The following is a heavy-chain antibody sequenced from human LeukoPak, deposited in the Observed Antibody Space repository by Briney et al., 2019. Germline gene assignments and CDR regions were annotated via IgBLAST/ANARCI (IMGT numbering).Heavy chain of an antibody. CDR1: GFTFSSYA. Sequence: GGSLRLSCAASGFTFSSYAMHWVRQAPGKGLEWVAFIHYDGSNNYYADSVKGRFTISRDNSKNTLYLQMNTLRADGTAVYYCAKDHGSSDWYYFDYWGQGTLVTVSS. CDR2: IHYDGSNN. J-gene: IGHJ4*02. D-gene: IGHD6-13*01. V-gene: IGHV3-30*02. CDR3: AKDHGSSDWYYFDY.